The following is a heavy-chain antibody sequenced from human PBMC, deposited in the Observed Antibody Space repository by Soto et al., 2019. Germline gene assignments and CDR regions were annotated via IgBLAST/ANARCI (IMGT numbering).Heavy chain of an antibody. CDR3: ARVSVASRQYYYGSGSRRYYFDY. CDR1: GGSFSGYY. CDR2: INHSGST. V-gene: IGHV4-34*01. J-gene: IGHJ4*02. D-gene: IGHD3-10*01. Sequence: SETLSLTCAVYGGSFSGYYWSWIRQPPGKGLEWIGEINHSGSTNYNPSLKSRVTISVDTSKNQFSLKLSSVTAADTAVYYCARVSVASRQYYYGSGSRRYYFDYWGQGTLVTVSS.